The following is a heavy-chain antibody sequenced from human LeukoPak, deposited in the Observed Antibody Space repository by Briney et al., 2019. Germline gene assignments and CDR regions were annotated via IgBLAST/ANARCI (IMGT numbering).Heavy chain of an antibody. J-gene: IGHJ4*02. CDR1: GVTFSNYG. V-gene: IGHV3-33*01. CDR3: ARDVKRGYGDYIDY. Sequence: GGSLRLSCAASGVTFSNYGMLWGRQAPGKGLEWVAFIWFDGSNKHYADSVQGRFTFSRDNSNNTLYLQMNSLRAEDTAVYYCARDVKRGYGDYIDYWGQGTLVTVSS. CDR2: IWFDGSNK. D-gene: IGHD4-17*01.